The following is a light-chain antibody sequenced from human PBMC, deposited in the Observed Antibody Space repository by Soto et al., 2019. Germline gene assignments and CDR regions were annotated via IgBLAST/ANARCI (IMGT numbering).Light chain of an antibody. CDR1: QGIGSW. CDR3: QQANTFPLT. CDR2: GAS. Sequence: DIPMTQSPSSVSASVGDRVTITCRASQGIGSWLAWYQQKPGKAPNLLIYGASNLHTGVPSRFSGSGSGTDFTLTIRSLQPEDFATYHCQQANTFPLTFGPGTKVDIK. V-gene: IGKV1-12*02. J-gene: IGKJ3*01.